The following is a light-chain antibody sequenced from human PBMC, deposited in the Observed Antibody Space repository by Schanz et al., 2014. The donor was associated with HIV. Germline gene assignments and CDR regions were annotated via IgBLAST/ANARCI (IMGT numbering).Light chain of an antibody. V-gene: IGKV1-12*01. CDR2: AAS. CDR3: QQLNSFPYT. J-gene: IGKJ2*01. Sequence: DIQMTQSPSSVSASVGDRVTITCRASQGIGSWLAWYQKRPGIAPKLLIYAASSLQSGVPSRFSGSGSGTDFTLTIRNLQPEDFATYYCQQLNSFPYTFGQGTMLEI. CDR1: QGIGSW.